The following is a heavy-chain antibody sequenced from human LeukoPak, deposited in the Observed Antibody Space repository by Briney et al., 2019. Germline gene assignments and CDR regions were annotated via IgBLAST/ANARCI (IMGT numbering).Heavy chain of an antibody. V-gene: IGHV4-39*07. Sequence: SETLSLTCTVSGGSISSSSYYWGWIRQPPGKGLEWIGEINHSGSTNYNPSLKSRVTISVDTSKNQFSLKLSSVTAADTAVYYCASMRYYYDSSGYYLVNWFDPWGQGTLVTVSS. J-gene: IGHJ5*02. CDR1: GGSISSSSYY. CDR2: INHSGST. CDR3: ASMRYYYDSSGYYLVNWFDP. D-gene: IGHD3-22*01.